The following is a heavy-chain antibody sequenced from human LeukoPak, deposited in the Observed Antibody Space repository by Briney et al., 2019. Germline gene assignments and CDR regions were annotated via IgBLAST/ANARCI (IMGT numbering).Heavy chain of an antibody. CDR2: IKQDGSEK. V-gene: IGHV3-7*01. D-gene: IGHD6-19*01. Sequence: PGGSPRLSCAASGFTFSSFWMSWVRQAPGKGLEWVANIKQDGSEKYYVDSVKGRFAISRDNAKNSLYLQMNSLRAEDTAVYSCAAGWGSGRLARYFDYWGQGTLVTVST. CDR1: GFTFSSFW. CDR3: AAGWGSGRLARYFDY. J-gene: IGHJ4*02.